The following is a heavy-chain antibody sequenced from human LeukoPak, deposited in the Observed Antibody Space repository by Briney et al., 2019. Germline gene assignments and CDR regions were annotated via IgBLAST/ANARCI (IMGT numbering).Heavy chain of an antibody. D-gene: IGHD1-26*01. Sequence: PGGSLRLSCAASGFTFSSYSMNWVRQAPGKGLEWVSSISSSSSYIYYADSVKGRFTISRDNAKNSLYLQMNSLRAEDTAAYYCAQDHKVGATFGWGQGTLVTVSS. CDR1: GFTFSSYS. CDR2: ISSSSSYI. V-gene: IGHV3-21*01. CDR3: AQDHKVGATFG. J-gene: IGHJ4*02.